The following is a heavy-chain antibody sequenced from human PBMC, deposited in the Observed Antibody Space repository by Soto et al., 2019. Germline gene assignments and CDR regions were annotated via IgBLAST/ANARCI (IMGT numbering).Heavy chain of an antibody. Sequence: SETLSLTCALSGGSISSTKLLIWVRQPPGTGLEWIGETYHSGSTNYKPSLKSRVSISVDESKNQFSVKLSSVTAADTAVYYCAKVWDFSSGWIDCWGQGTLVSVSS. D-gene: IGHD6-19*01. V-gene: IGHV4-4*02. CDR3: AKVWDFSSGWIDC. J-gene: IGHJ4*02. CDR2: TYHSGST. CDR1: GGSISSTKL.